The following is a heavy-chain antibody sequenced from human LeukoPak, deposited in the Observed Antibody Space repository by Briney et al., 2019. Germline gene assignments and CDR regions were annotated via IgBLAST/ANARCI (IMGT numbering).Heavy chain of an antibody. CDR2: IYYSGST. V-gene: IGHV4-30-4*01. Sequence: SQTLSLTCTVSGGSISSGDYYWSWIHQPPGKGLEWIGYIYYSGSTYYNPSLKSRVTISVDTSKNQFSLKLSSVTAADTAVYYCARARYYYGSGSYFDYWGQGTLVTVSS. J-gene: IGHJ4*02. CDR1: GGSISSGDYY. D-gene: IGHD3-10*01. CDR3: ARARYYYGSGSYFDY.